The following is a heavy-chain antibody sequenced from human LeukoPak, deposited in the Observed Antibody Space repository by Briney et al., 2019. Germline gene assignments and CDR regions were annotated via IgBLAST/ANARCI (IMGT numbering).Heavy chain of an antibody. CDR1: GGSISSTSYY. CDR3: ARGSSGWPWYFDL. J-gene: IGHJ2*01. V-gene: IGHV4-39*01. D-gene: IGHD6-19*01. Sequence: PSETLSLTCTVSGGSISSTSYYWGWIRQPPGKGLEWSGSIYYLGSTYYNPSLKSRLTISVDTSKNQFSLSLSSVTAADTAVYYCARGSSGWPWYFDLWGRGTLVTVSS. CDR2: IYYLGST.